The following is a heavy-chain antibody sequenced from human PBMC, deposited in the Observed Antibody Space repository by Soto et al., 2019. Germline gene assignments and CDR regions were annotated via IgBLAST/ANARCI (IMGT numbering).Heavy chain of an antibody. CDR3: ARERVVNYTDYYFDY. V-gene: IGHV3-21*01. D-gene: IGHD4-4*01. CDR1: GFYFSYYK. J-gene: IGHJ4*01. CDR2: ISGTGIDI. Sequence: PGGSLRLSFSHPGFYFSYYKMNWVRDAPLRGLEWVSSISGTGIDIHFSDSVKGRFVISRDNAKTSLYLQMNSLRPEDTAVYYCARERVVNYTDYYFDYWGHGTLVTESS.